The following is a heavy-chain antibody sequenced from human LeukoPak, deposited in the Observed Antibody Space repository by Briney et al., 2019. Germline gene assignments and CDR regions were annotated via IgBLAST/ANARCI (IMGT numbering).Heavy chain of an antibody. CDR2: IYAGDSDT. J-gene: IGHJ4*02. Sequence: GASLKISCKGSGYSFTSYWIGWVRQMPGKGLEWMGIIYAGDSDTRYSPSFQGQVTISADKSISTAYLQWSSLKASDTAMYYCARQGCSGGSCYPLIDYWGQGTLVTVSS. CDR3: ARQGCSGGSCYPLIDY. D-gene: IGHD2-15*01. CDR1: GYSFTSYW. V-gene: IGHV5-51*01.